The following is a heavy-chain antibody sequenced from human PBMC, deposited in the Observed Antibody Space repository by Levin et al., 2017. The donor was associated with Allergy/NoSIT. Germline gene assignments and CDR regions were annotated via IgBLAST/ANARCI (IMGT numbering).Heavy chain of an antibody. V-gene: IGHV3-30*04. CDR2: ISYDGSNK. CDR1: GFTFSSYA. D-gene: IGHD2-15*01. Sequence: GGSLRLSCAASGFTFSSYAMHWVRQAPGKGLEWVAVISYDGSNKYYADSVKGRFTISRDNSKNTLYLQMNSLRAEDTAVYYCARGRTGVVVAATPFDYWGQGTLVTVSS. J-gene: IGHJ4*02. CDR3: ARGRTGVVVAATPFDY.